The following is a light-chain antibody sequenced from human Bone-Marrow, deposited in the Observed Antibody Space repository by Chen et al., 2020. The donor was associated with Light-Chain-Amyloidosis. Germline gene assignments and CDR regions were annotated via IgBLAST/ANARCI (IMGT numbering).Light chain of an antibody. CDR1: NIGSTS. V-gene: IGLV3-21*02. Sequence: SYVLTQPSSVSVAPGQTATIACGGNNIGSTSVHWYQQTPGQAPLLVVYDDSDRPAGIPERWSGSNSGKTSTLTSSRVEAGEEADYYCQVWDRSSDRPVFGGGTKLTVL. CDR3: QVWDRSSDRPV. CDR2: DDS. J-gene: IGLJ3*02.